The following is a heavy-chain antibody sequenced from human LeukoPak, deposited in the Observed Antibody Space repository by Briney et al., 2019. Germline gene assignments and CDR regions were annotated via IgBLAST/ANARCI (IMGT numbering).Heavy chain of an antibody. V-gene: IGHV1-69*13. D-gene: IGHD3-22*01. CDR2: IIPIFGTA. CDR1: GGTFSSYA. CDR3: ARGGGTYYYDSSGYYSFDY. Sequence: PAASVKVSCKASGGTFSSYAISWVRQAPGQGLEWMGGIIPIFGTANYAQKFQGRVTITADESTSTAYMELSGLRSEDTAVYYCARGGGTYYYDSSGYYSFDYWGQGTLVTVSS. J-gene: IGHJ4*02.